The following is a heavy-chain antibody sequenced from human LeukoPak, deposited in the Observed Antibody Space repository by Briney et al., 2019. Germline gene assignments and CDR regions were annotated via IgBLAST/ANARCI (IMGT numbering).Heavy chain of an antibody. Sequence: GESLKISRKGSGYSFTSYWIGWVRQMPGKGLEWMGIIYPGDSDTRYSPSFQGQVTISADKSISTAYLQWSSLKASDTAMYYCARRIAAAGGWFDPWGQGTLVPVSS. CDR3: ARRIAAAGGWFDP. CDR1: GYSFTSYW. CDR2: IYPGDSDT. V-gene: IGHV5-51*01. D-gene: IGHD6-13*01. J-gene: IGHJ5*02.